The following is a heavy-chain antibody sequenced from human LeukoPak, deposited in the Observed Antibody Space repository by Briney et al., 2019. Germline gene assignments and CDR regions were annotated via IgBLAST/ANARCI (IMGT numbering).Heavy chain of an antibody. CDR3: AKGPSYYYDSSGYLSF. J-gene: IGHJ4*02. V-gene: IGHV3-9*01. CDR1: GFTFDDYA. CDR2: ISWNSGSI. Sequence: GGSLRLSCAASGFTFDDYAMHWVRQAPGKGLEWVSGISWNSGSIGYADSVKGRFTISRDNAKNSLYLQMNSLRAEDTALYYCAKGPSYYYDSSGYLSFWGQGTLVTVSS. D-gene: IGHD3-22*01.